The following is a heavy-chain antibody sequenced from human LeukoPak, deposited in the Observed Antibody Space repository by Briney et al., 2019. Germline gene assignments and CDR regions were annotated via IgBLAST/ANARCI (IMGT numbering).Heavy chain of an antibody. V-gene: IGHV4-4*07. CDR2: IYTSVST. CDR1: GGSISSYY. Sequence: SETLSLTCTVSGGSISSYYWSWIRQPAGKGLEWIGRIYTSVSTNYNPSLKSRVTMSVDTSKNQFSLKLSSVTAADTAVYYCARDRDYYGSGSSSPDAFDIWGQGTMVTVSS. D-gene: IGHD3-10*01. J-gene: IGHJ3*02. CDR3: ARDRDYYGSGSSSPDAFDI.